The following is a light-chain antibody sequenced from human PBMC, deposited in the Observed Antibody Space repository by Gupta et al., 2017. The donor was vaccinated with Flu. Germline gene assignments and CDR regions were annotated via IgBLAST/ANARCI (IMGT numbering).Light chain of an antibody. Sequence: PSSLSASVGDRVTIACRASQSISIYLNWYQQKPGKAPNLLIYNASSLQSGVPSKFSGGGSGTDFALTISRLQPEDFATYYCQQTDNTSWTFGQGTKVEIK. CDR2: NAS. CDR1: QSISIY. V-gene: IGKV1-39*01. CDR3: QQTDNTSWT. J-gene: IGKJ1*01.